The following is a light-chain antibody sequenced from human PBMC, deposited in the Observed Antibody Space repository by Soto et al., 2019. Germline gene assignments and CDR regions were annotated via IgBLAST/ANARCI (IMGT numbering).Light chain of an antibody. CDR3: QQRFIWPRS. J-gene: IGKJ4*01. CDR2: DAS. CDR1: QTVNSY. V-gene: IGKV3-11*01. Sequence: EIVLTQTPATLSVSPGEGATLSCRASQTVNSYIAWYQQKPGQPPRLLIYDASHRATGIPPRFSGSESGTDFTLTISSLEPEDFATYYCQQRFIWPRSFGGGTRV.